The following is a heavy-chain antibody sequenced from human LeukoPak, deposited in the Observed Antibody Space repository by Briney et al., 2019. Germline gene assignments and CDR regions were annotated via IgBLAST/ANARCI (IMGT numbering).Heavy chain of an antibody. J-gene: IGHJ4*02. CDR2: IYHSGST. CDR3: ASEYDYVWGSYRYD. CDR1: GYSISTGYY. D-gene: IGHD3-16*02. V-gene: IGHV4-38-2*02. Sequence: PSGTLSLTCTVSGYSISTGYYWGWIRQPPGKGLEWIGSIYHSGSTYYNPSLKSRVTISVDTSKNQFSLKLSSVTAADTAVYYCASEYDYVWGSYRYDWGQGTLVTVSS.